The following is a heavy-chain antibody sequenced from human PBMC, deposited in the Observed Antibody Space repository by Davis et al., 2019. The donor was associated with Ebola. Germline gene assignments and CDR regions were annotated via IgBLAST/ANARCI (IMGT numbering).Heavy chain of an antibody. CDR2: ISYDGSKK. J-gene: IGHJ6*04. D-gene: IGHD6-6*01. CDR1: RFTFSSYA. Sequence: GESLKISCAASRFTFSSYAVHWVRQTPGKGLEWVAVISYDGSKKFYADSVKGRFSISRDNSKNTLYLQMNSLRGDDTALYYCARDTPSIAALFEYYYYGMDVWGKGTTVTVSS. V-gene: IGHV3-30-3*01. CDR3: ARDTPSIAALFEYYYYGMDV.